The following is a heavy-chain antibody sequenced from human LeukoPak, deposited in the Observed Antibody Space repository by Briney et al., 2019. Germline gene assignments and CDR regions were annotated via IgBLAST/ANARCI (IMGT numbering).Heavy chain of an antibody. CDR2: IYYSGST. V-gene: IGHV4-59*01. D-gene: IGHD1-26*01. J-gene: IGHJ6*03. Sequence: PSETLSLTCTVSGGSISSYYWSWIRQPPGKGLEWIGYIYYSGSTNYNPSLKSRVTISVDTSKNQFSLKLSSVTAADTAVYYCARERVGAEEKYYYYMDVWGKGTTVTVSS. CDR1: GGSISSYY. CDR3: ARERVGAEEKYYYYMDV.